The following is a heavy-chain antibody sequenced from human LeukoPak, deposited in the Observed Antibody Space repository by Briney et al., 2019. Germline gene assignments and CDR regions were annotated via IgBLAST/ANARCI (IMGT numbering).Heavy chain of an antibody. V-gene: IGHV3-30*02. CDR3: AKGHYDSSGYYRYYYYYYMDV. D-gene: IGHD3-22*01. Sequence: GGSLRLSCAASGFTFSSYGMHWVRQAPGKGLEWVAFIRYDGSNKYYADSVKGRFTISRDNSKNTLYLQMNSLRAEDTAVYYCAKGHYDSSGYYRYYYYYYMDVWGKGTTVTVSS. CDR1: GFTFSSYG. CDR2: IRYDGSNK. J-gene: IGHJ6*03.